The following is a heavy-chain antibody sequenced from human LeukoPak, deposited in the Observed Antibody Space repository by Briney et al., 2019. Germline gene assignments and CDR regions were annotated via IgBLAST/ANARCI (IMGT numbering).Heavy chain of an antibody. J-gene: IGHJ4*02. CDR1: GFTFSSYA. V-gene: IGHV3-23*01. CDR3: AKSMRKDSSGYFLDFDY. CDR2: ISGSGGST. D-gene: IGHD3-22*01. Sequence: GGSLRLSCAASGFTFSSYAMSWVRRAPGKGLEWVSAISGSGGSTYYADSVKGRFTISRDNSKNTLYLQMNGLRAEDTAVYYCAKSMRKDSSGYFLDFDYWGQGTLVTVSS.